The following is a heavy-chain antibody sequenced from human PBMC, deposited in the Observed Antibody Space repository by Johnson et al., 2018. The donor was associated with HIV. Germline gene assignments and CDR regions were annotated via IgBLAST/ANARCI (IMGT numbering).Heavy chain of an antibody. D-gene: IGHD1-26*01. J-gene: IGHJ3*02. Sequence: VQLVESGGGLVQPGGSLRLSCAASGFTFSSYWMSWVRQAPGKGLEWVANIKQDGSEKYYVDSVKGRFTISRDNAKNSLYLQMNSLRAEDTAVYYCARETDIAPYSGSYPTQALDIWGQGTMVTVSS. CDR2: IKQDGSEK. V-gene: IGHV3-7*01. CDR1: GFTFSSYW. CDR3: ARETDIAPYSGSYPTQALDI.